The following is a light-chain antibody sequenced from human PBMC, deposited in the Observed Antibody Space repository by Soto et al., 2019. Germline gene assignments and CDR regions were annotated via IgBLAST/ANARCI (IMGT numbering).Light chain of an antibody. Sequence: DIQMTQSPSSLFASVGDSVTITCRASQTITTYLNWYRQKPGKAPKLLIYAASSLQSGVPSRFSGRGSETEFTLAISSLQPEDFATYSCQQIYSAPLTFGGGTNVEIK. V-gene: IGKV1-39*01. CDR2: AAS. J-gene: IGKJ4*01. CDR3: QQIYSAPLT. CDR1: QTITTY.